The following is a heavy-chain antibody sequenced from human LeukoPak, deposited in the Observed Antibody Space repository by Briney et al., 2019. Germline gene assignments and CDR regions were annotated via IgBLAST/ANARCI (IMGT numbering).Heavy chain of an antibody. Sequence: SETLSLTCTVSGGSISSYYWSWIRQPPGKGLEWIGYIYYSGSTNYNPSLKSRVTISVDTSKNQFSLKLSSVTAADTAVYYRARQEFSSSSSSFDYWGQGTLVTVSS. J-gene: IGHJ4*02. CDR2: IYYSGST. CDR3: ARQEFSSSSSSFDY. V-gene: IGHV4-59*01. CDR1: GGSISSYY. D-gene: IGHD6-6*01.